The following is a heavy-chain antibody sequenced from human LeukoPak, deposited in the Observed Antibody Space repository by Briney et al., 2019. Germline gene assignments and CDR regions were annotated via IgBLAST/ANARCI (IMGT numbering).Heavy chain of an antibody. CDR3: ASRKLGNPWYYYYYMDV. D-gene: IGHD7-27*01. CDR1: GGSVSDYY. V-gene: IGHV4-59*02. J-gene: IGHJ6*03. CDR2: IYHTGST. Sequence: SETLSLTCTISGGSVSDYYWSWIRQSPGKGLEWISYIYHTGSTSYSPSLKSRVTISADTSQNQFSLKLSSVTAADTAVYYCASRKLGNPWYYYYYMDVWGKGTTVTISS.